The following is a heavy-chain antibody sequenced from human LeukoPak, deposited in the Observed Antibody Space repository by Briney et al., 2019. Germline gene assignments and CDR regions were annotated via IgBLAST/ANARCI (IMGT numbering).Heavy chain of an antibody. Sequence: GGSLRLSCAASGFTFRTYAMSWVRQAPGKGLEWVSAISGSGDNTYYADSVEGRFTISRDNSKNTLALQMNSLRAEDTAVYYCAKEGSGSFYYYYGMDVWGQGTTVTVSS. CDR1: GFTFRTYA. J-gene: IGHJ6*02. V-gene: IGHV3-23*01. D-gene: IGHD3-10*01. CDR3: AKEGSGSFYYYYGMDV. CDR2: ISGSGDNT.